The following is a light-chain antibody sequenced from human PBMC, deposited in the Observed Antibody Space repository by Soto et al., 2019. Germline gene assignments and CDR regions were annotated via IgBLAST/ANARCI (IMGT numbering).Light chain of an antibody. CDR2: DTS. J-gene: IGLJ1*01. V-gene: IGLV7-46*01. Sequence: QAVVTQEPSLTVSPGGTVTLTGGSSTGAVTSGHYPHWFQQKPGQAPRTLIYDTSIKHSWTPARFSGSLLGGKAALTLSGAQPEDEADYYCLVIYTGVGEVFGTGTKVTVL. CDR3: LVIYTGVGEV. CDR1: TGAVTSGHY.